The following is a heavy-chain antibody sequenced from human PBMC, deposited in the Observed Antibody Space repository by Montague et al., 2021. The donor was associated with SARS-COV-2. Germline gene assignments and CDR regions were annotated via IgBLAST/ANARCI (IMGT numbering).Heavy chain of an antibody. D-gene: IGHD3-22*01. CDR3: ARVRSITMIVVVITPMGWFDP. CDR2: IYHSGGT. V-gene: IGHV4-38-2*02. Sequence: SETLSLTCTVSGYSISSGYYWGWIRQPPGKGLEWIGSIYHSGGTYYNPSLKSRVTISVDTSKNQFSLKLSSVTAADTAVYYCARVRSITMIVVVITPMGWFDPWGQGTLVTVSS. J-gene: IGHJ5*02. CDR1: GYSISSGYY.